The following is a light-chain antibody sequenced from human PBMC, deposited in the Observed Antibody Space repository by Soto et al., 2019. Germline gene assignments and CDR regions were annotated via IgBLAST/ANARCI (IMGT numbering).Light chain of an antibody. J-gene: IGLJ2*01. CDR1: MRDVGAYNL. CDR2: EVS. V-gene: IGLV2-8*01. Sequence: QSVLTQPASVSGSAGQSITISCSGTMRDVGAYNLVSWYQQHPGTAPKLIIYEVSKRPSGVPDRFSGSKSGNTASLTVSGLQAEDEADYYCSSYAGSNNLVFGGGTKVTVL. CDR3: SSYAGSNNLV.